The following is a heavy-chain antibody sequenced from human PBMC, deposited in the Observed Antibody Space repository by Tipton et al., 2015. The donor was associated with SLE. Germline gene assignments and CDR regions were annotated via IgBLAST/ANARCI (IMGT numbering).Heavy chain of an antibody. J-gene: IGHJ6*02. CDR1: GGSISSSSYY. V-gene: IGHV4-39*01. CDR2: MYHSGSA. D-gene: IGHD5-18*01. Sequence: TLSLTCTVSGGSISSSSYYWGWIRQPPGKGLEWIGSMYHSGSAYYNPSLKSRVTISVDTSKKHFSLKLNSVTAADTAVYYCARQGEGYTYGYEDYYYGMDVWGQGTTVTVSS. CDR3: ARQGEGYTYGYEDYYYGMDV.